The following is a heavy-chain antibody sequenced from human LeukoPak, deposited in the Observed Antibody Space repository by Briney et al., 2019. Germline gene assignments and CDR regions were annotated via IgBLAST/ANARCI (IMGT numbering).Heavy chain of an antibody. J-gene: IGHJ4*02. Sequence: GGSLRLSCAASGFNLGNYAMSWFRQAPGKGLEWVSAISGNGLNTYYADSVKGRFTTSGESSGNTLSLQMHNLRAEDTAVYYCAKGVRLWFAFYFDYWGQGTLVTVSS. V-gene: IGHV3-23*01. CDR1: GFNLGNYA. D-gene: IGHD3-10*01. CDR3: AKGVRLWFAFYFDY. CDR2: ISGNGLNT.